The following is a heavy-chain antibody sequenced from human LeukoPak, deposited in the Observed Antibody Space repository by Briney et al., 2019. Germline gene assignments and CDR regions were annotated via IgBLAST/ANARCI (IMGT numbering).Heavy chain of an antibody. CDR1: GYSISSISSTYY. CDR3: ARLRVQNYGGNWGFDY. D-gene: IGHD4-23*01. Sequence: SETLSLTCTVSGYSISSISSTYYWGWVRQSPGKRLEWIGSSIYHSGSTYYNPSLQSRVTISIDTSKNQFSLKLSSVTAADTAVYYCARLRVQNYGGNWGFDYWGQGTLVTVSS. CDR2: SIYHSGST. V-gene: IGHV4-38-2*02. J-gene: IGHJ4*02.